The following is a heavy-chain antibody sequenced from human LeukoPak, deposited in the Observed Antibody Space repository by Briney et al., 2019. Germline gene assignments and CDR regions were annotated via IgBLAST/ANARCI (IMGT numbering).Heavy chain of an antibody. D-gene: IGHD2-2*01. J-gene: IGHJ4*02. CDR3: ARDRGYCSSTSCYPYYFDY. V-gene: IGHV1-46*01. CDR1: GYTFTGYY. CDR2: INPSGGST. Sequence: GASVKVSCKASGYTFTGYYMHWVRQAPGQGLEWMGIINPSGGSTSYAQKFQGRVTMTRDMSTNTVYMELSSLSSEDTAVYYCARDRGYCSSTSCYPYYFDYWGQGTLVTVSS.